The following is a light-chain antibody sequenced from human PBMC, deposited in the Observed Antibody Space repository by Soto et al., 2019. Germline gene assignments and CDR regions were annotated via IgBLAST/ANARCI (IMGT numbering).Light chain of an antibody. CDR3: QQYGSSCT. Sequence: EIVLTQSPGTLSLSPGERATLSCRASQSVSNNYLAWYQQKPGQAPRLLIYGASNRATGIPDRFSGSGSGTDFTLTISRLEAEDLALYYCQQYGSSCTFGQGTKVEIK. CDR1: QSVSNNY. V-gene: IGKV3-20*01. J-gene: IGKJ1*01. CDR2: GAS.